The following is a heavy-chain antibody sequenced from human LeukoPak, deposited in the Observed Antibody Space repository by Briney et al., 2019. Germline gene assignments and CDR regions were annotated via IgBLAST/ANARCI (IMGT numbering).Heavy chain of an antibody. J-gene: IGHJ4*02. CDR3: AKDPRGPDYFDH. Sequence: QSGGSLRLSCAASGFTFSSYSMNWVRQAPGKGLEWVSYISSSSSTIYYADSVKGRFTISRDNSKNTLYLHMNSLRAEDTAVYYCAKDPRGPDYFDHWGQRILVTVSS. D-gene: IGHD3-10*01. V-gene: IGHV3-48*01. CDR1: GFTFSSYS. CDR2: ISSSSSTI.